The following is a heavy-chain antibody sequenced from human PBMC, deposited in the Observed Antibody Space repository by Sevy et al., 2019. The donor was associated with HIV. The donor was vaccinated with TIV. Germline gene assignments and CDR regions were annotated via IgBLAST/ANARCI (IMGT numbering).Heavy chain of an antibody. V-gene: IGHV3-30-3*01. CDR3: ARGSYSSGHY. CDR2: ISYGGSNK. D-gene: IGHD6-19*01. J-gene: IGHJ4*02. CDR1: GFTFSSYA. Sequence: GGSLRLSCAASGFTFSSYAMHWVRQAPGKGLEWVAVISYGGSNKYYADSVKGRFTISRDNSKNTLYLQMNSLRAEDTAVYYCARGSYSSGHYWGQGTLVTVSS.